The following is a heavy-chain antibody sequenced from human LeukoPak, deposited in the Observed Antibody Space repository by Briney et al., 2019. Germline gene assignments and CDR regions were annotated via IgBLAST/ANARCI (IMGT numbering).Heavy chain of an antibody. V-gene: IGHV4-34*01. CDR2: INHSGST. CDR1: GGSFSGYY. CDR3: ARDYAVTGKFDY. D-gene: IGHD3-16*01. J-gene: IGHJ4*02. Sequence: SETLSLTCAVYGGSFSGYYWSWMRQPPGKGLEWIGEINHSGSTNYNPSLVSRVTISVDTSKNQFSLKLSSVTAADTAVNYCARDYAVTGKFDYWGQGTLVTVSS.